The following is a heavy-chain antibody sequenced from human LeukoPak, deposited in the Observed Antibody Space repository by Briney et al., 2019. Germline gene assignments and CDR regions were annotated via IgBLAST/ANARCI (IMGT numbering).Heavy chain of an antibody. D-gene: IGHD2-2*01. CDR1: GGSISSYY. CDR2: IYYSGST. J-gene: IGHJ3*02. V-gene: IGHV4-59*01. CDR3: AGGARVYSTNAFDI. Sequence: SETLSLTCTVSGGSISSYYWSWIRQPPGKGLEWSGYIYYSGSTNYNPSLKSRVTISVDTSKNQFSLKLSSVTAADTAVYYCAGGARVYSTNAFDIWGQGTMVTVSS.